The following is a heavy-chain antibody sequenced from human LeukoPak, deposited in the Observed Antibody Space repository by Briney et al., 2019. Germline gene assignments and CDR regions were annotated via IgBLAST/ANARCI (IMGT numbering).Heavy chain of an antibody. V-gene: IGHV3-64*01. CDR2: ISSNGGST. J-gene: IGHJ4*02. CDR1: GFTFSSYA. Sequence: PGGSLRLSCAASGFTFSSYAMHWVRQAPGKGLEYVSAISSNGGSTYYANSVKGRFTISRDDSKNTLYLHMTSLRAEDTAVYYCTNSDDYGDYWGQGTLVTVSS. CDR3: TNSDDYGDY.